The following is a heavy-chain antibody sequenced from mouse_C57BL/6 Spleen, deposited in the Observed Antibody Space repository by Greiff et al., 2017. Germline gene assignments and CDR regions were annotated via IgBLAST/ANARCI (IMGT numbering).Heavy chain of an antibody. D-gene: IGHD2-4*01. J-gene: IGHJ2*01. CDR2: ISYDGSN. CDR3: AREGNYDYPFDY. CDR1: GYSITSGYY. V-gene: IGHV3-6*01. Sequence: EVKLQESGPGLVKPSQSLSLTCSVTGYSITSGYYWNWIRQFPGNKLEWMGYISYDGSNNYNPSLKNRISITRDTSKNQFFLKLNSVTTEDTATYYCAREGNYDYPFDYWGQGTTLTVSS.